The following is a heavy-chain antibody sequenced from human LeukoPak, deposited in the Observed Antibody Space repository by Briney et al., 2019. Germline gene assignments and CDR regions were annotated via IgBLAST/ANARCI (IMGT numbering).Heavy chain of an antibody. CDR1: GFTFSSYD. J-gene: IGHJ6*02. CDR2: IGTAGDT. D-gene: IGHD3-3*01. V-gene: IGHV3-13*01. CDR3: ARVQLYYDFWGMDV. Sequence: GGSLRLSCAASGFTFSSYDMHWVRQATGKGLEWVSAIGTAGDTYYPGSVKGGFTISRENAKNSLYLQMNSLRAGDAAVYYCARVQLYYDFWGMDVWGQGTTVTVSS.